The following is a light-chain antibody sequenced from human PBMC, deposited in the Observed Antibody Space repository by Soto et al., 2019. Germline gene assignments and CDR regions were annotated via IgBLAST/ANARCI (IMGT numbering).Light chain of an antibody. CDR3: LLSHSGPVV. Sequence: QAVVTQEPSLTVSPGGTVTLTCGSSTGAVTSGHYPYWFQQKPGQAPRTLIYDTNNKHSWTPARFSGSLLGGKAALTLSGAQPEDEAEYYCLLSHSGPVVFGGGTKVTVL. J-gene: IGLJ2*01. CDR2: DTN. V-gene: IGLV7-46*01. CDR1: TGAVTSGHY.